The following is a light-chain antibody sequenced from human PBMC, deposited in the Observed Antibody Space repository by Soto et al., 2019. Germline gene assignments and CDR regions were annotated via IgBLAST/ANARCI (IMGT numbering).Light chain of an antibody. J-gene: IGKJ5*01. CDR2: GAS. V-gene: IGKV3D-15*01. Sequence: EIVLTQSPGTLSLSPGERAILSCRASFSTTYLAWYQQKPGQAPRLLIYGASSRAAGIPDRFSGSGSGTEFTLTISSLQSEDLGVYYCQQYNNWPPITFGQGTRLEI. CDR3: QQYNNWPPIT. CDR1: FSTTY.